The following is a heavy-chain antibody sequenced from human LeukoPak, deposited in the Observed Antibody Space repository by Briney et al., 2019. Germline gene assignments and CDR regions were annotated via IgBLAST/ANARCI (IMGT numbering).Heavy chain of an antibody. D-gene: IGHD3-9*01. CDR1: GYSIRSGYY. CDR3: ARRGRVEEGRYFDWSYTQGWFDP. J-gene: IGHJ5*02. V-gene: IGHV4-38-2*02. CDR2: IYHFGST. Sequence: SETLSLTCTVSGYSIRSGYYWGWIRQPPGKGLEWIGSIYHFGSTYYNPSLKSRVTISVDTSKNQFSLNLSSVTAADTAVYYCARRGRVEEGRYFDWSYTQGWFDPWGQGTLVTVSS.